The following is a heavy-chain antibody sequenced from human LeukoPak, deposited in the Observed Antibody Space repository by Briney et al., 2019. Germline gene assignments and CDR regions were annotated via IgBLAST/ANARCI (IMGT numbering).Heavy chain of an antibody. Sequence: GGSLRLSCAASGSTFSSYAMSWVRQAPGKGLEWVSAISGSGGSTHYADSVKGRFTISRDNSKNTLYLQMNSLRAEDTAVYYCAKGQLAYYYDSSGYLIHDWGQGTLVTVSS. J-gene: IGHJ4*02. V-gene: IGHV3-23*01. CDR3: AKGQLAYYYDSSGYLIHD. CDR2: ISGSGGST. CDR1: GSTFSSYA. D-gene: IGHD3-22*01.